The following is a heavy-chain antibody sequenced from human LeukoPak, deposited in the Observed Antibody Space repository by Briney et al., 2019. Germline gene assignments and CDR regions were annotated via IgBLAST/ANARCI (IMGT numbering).Heavy chain of an antibody. J-gene: IGHJ4*02. V-gene: IGHV3-23*01. Sequence: GGSLRLSCAASGFTFSSYAMSWVRQAPGKGLEWVSAISGSGGSTYYADSVKGRFTIFRDNSKNTLYLQMNSLRAEDTAVYYCAKDLGYSYGYDYWGQGTLVTVSS. CDR3: AKDLGYSYGYDY. CDR2: ISGSGGST. CDR1: GFTFSSYA. D-gene: IGHD5-18*01.